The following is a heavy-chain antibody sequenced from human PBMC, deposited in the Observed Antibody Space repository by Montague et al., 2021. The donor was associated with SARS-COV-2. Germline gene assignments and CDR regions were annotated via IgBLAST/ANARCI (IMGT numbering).Heavy chain of an antibody. CDR2: ISHTEST. J-gene: IGHJ6*02. CDR3: ARSVQLAYGLDV. V-gene: IGHV4-59*08. CDR1: SGSISNYY. D-gene: IGHD5-18*01. Sequence: SETLSLTCTVSSGSISNYYWSWIRQPPGKGLEWIGFISHTESTNYNPSLESRVSISIDTSKSQFSLRVRSVTAADTAVYYRARSVQLAYGLDVWGQGTTVTISS.